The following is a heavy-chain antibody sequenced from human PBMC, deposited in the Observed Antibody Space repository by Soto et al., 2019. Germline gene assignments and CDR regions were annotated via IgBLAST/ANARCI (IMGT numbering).Heavy chain of an antibody. CDR3: ARGRVTMVRGVIGIYNWFDP. D-gene: IGHD3-10*01. Sequence: SDTLSLTCAVYGGSFSGYYWSWIRQPPGKGMEWIGEINHSGSTNYNPSLKSRVTISVDTSKNQFSLKLSSVTAADTAVYYCARGRVTMVRGVIGIYNWFDPWGQGTLVT. J-gene: IGHJ5*02. V-gene: IGHV4-34*01. CDR2: INHSGST. CDR1: GGSFSGYY.